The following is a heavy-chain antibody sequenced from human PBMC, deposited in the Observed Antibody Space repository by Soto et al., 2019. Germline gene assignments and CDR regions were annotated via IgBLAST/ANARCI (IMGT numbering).Heavy chain of an antibody. Sequence: SVKVSCKASGGTFSSYAISWVRQAPGQGLEWMGGIIPIFGTANYAQKFQGRVTITADESTSTAYMELSSLRSEDTAVYYCARGPDSGYDPEDYYYGMDVWGQGTTVTVSS. V-gene: IGHV1-69*13. D-gene: IGHD5-12*01. CDR2: IIPIFGTA. J-gene: IGHJ6*02. CDR3: ARGPDSGYDPEDYYYGMDV. CDR1: GGTFSSYA.